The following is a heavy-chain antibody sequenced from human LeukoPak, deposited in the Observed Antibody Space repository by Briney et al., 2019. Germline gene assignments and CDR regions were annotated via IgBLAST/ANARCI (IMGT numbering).Heavy chain of an antibody. CDR1: GYTLTELS. J-gene: IGHJ4*02. D-gene: IGHD3-22*01. CDR2: FDPEDGET. Sequence: ASVKVSCKVSGYTLTELSMHWVRQAPGKGLEWMGGFDPEDGETIYAQKFQGRVTMTEDTSTDTAYMELSSLRSEDTAVYYCARDMSFRGAAYDSSGYYYAPFDYWGQGTLVTVSS. V-gene: IGHV1-24*01. CDR3: ARDMSFRGAAYDSSGYYYAPFDY.